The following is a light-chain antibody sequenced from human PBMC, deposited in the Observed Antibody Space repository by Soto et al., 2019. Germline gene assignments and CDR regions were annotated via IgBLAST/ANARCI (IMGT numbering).Light chain of an antibody. CDR3: QQYNNWPPVT. V-gene: IGKV3-15*01. CDR2: GAS. Sequence: EIVMTQSPATLSVSPGERATLSCRASQSVSSNLAWYQQKPGQAPRLLIYGASTRATGIPARFSGSGSGTEFTLTISSLQSEDFSVYYCQQYNNWPPVTFGQGTNVEIK. CDR1: QSVSSN. J-gene: IGKJ1*01.